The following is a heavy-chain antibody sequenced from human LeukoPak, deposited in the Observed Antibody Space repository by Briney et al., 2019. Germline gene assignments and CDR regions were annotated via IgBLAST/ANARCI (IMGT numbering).Heavy chain of an antibody. CDR3: ARGWNGDY. J-gene: IGHJ4*02. V-gene: IGHV3-74*01. CDR1: GFVFGNYW. CDR2: IKTEGSDT. Sequence: GGSLRLSCEVAGFVFGNYWKHWVRQAPGKGLEWVSRIKTEGSDTTYAASVKGRSTISRDNAKNTLFLHMNSLRAEDTAVYYCARGWNGDYWGQGTLVTVSS. D-gene: IGHD1-1*01.